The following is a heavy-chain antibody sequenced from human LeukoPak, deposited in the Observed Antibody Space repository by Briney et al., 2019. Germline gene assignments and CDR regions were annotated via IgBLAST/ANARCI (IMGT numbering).Heavy chain of an antibody. V-gene: IGHV4-59*01. CDR2: NYHSGST. CDR1: DGSISSYY. J-gene: IGHJ3*02. CDR3: ARGRWLPNAFDI. D-gene: IGHD5-24*01. Sequence: SETLSLTCTVSDGSISSYYWSWIRQPPGKGLEWIGFNYHSGSTNCNPSLKSRVTISVDTSKHQFSMKLKSVTAADTAVYFCARGRWLPNAFDIWGQGTMVTVFS.